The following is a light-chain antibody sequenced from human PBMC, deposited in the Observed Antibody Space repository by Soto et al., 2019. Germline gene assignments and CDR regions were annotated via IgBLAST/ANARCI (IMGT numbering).Light chain of an antibody. V-gene: IGKV3-20*01. J-gene: IGKJ3*01. CDR1: QSISSTY. CDR2: GGF. CDR3: QQYGSSSFA. Sequence: EIVLTQSPGTLSVSPGERATLFCRARQSISSTYLAWYQKKPGQAPRLLLYGGFNRATGIPDRFSGSGSGTDFTLTISRLEPEDCAFYYCQQYGSSSFAFGPGTKVEIK.